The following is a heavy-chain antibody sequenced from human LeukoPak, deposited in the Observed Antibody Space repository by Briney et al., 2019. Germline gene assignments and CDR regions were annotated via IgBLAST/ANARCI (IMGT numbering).Heavy chain of an antibody. D-gene: IGHD1/OR15-1a*01. V-gene: IGHV1-69*13. CDR2: IIPIFGTA. Sequence: GASVKVSCKASGGTFSSYAISWVRQAPGQGLEWMGGIIPIFGTANYAQKFQGRVTITADESTSTAYMELRSLRSDDTAVYYCARALNMVEGWFDPWGQGTLVTVSS. CDR1: GGTFSSYA. J-gene: IGHJ5*02. CDR3: ARALNMVEGWFDP.